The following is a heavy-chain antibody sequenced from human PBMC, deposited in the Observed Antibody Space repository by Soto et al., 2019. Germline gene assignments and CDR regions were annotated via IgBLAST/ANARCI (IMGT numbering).Heavy chain of an antibody. D-gene: IGHD6-13*01. CDR3: VKGRAAAGINPFYYYYGMDV. Sequence: GGSLRLSCSASGFTFSSYAMHWVRQAPGKGLEYVSAISSNGGSTYYVDSVKGRFTISRDNSKNTLYLQMSSLRAEDTAVYYCVKGRAAAGINPFYYYYGMDVWGQGTTVTVSS. V-gene: IGHV3-64D*08. J-gene: IGHJ6*02. CDR2: ISSNGGST. CDR1: GFTFSSYA.